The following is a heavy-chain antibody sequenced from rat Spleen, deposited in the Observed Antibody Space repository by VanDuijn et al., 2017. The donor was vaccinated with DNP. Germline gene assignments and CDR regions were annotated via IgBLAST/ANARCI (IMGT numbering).Heavy chain of an antibody. V-gene: IGHV5S10*01. Sequence: EVQLVESGGGLVQPGRSLKLSCAASGLTFSDYSMAWVRQAPKKGLEWVATIIYDGSGTYYGDSVTGRFTISRDNAKRILYLQMDSLRSEDTATYYCATHGSISTISTGAMDVWGQGTSVTVSS. CDR2: IIYDGSGT. CDR1: GLTFSDYS. J-gene: IGHJ4*01. D-gene: IGHD1-2*01. CDR3: ATHGSISTISTGAMDV.